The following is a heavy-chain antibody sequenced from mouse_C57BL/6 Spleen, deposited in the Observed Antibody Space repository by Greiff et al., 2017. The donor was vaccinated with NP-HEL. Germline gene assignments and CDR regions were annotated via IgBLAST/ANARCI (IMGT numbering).Heavy chain of an antibody. V-gene: IGHV1-22*01. J-gene: IGHJ2*01. CDR1: GYTFTDYN. CDR2: INPNNGGT. D-gene: IGHD1-1*01. CDR3: ALYYGSSYYYFDY. Sequence: VQLQQSGPELVKPGASVKMSCKASGYTFTDYNMHWVKQSHGKSLEWIGYINPNNGGTSYNQKFKGKATLTVNKSSSTAYMELRSLTSEDSAVYYCALYYGSSYYYFDYWGQGTTLTVSS.